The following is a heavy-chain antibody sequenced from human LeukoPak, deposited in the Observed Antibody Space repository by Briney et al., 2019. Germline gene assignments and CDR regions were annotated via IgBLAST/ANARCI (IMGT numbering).Heavy chain of an antibody. V-gene: IGHV3-23*01. CDR3: AKDKGYRSGWWLFDL. J-gene: IGHJ2*01. Sequence: GGSLRLSCAVSGFIFSAYGMSWVRQVPGKGLEWVSTISGSGGTTYYADSVKGRFTISRDNSKNTMDLQMNSLRAEDTAVYYCAKDKGYRSGWWLFDLWGRGTLVTVSS. D-gene: IGHD6-19*01. CDR2: ISGSGGTT. CDR1: GFIFSAYG.